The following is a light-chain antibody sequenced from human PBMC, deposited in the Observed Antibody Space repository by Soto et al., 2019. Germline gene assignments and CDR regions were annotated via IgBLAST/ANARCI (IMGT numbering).Light chain of an antibody. V-gene: IGKV1-5*01. CDR3: QQLFDSPIT. J-gene: IGKJ1*01. CDR1: QSISSW. Sequence: GDRVTITCRASQSISSWLAWYQQKPGKAPKLLIYDASSLESGVPSRFSGSGSGTEFTLTISSLKPDDFATYYCQQLFDSPITFGQGTKGDIK. CDR2: DAS.